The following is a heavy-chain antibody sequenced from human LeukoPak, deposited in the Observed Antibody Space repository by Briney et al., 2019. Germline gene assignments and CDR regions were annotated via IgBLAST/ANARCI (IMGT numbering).Heavy chain of an antibody. D-gene: IGHD4-17*01. CDR1: GFTFGDYA. J-gene: IGHJ4*02. CDR3: TSYGDYVDY. V-gene: IGHV3-49*04. CDR2: IRSKAYGGTT. Sequence: RLGGFLRLSCTASGFTFGDYAMSWVRQAPGKGLEWVGFIRSKAYGGTTEYAASVKGRFTISRDDSKSIAYLQMNSLKTEDTAVYYCTSYGDYVDYWGQGTLVTVSS.